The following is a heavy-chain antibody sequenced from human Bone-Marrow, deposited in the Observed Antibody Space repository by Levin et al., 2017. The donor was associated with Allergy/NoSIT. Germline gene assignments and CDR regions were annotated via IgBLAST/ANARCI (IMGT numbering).Heavy chain of an antibody. D-gene: IGHD5-12*01. Sequence: GGSLRLSCAASGFTFSSYAMHWVRQAPGKGLEWVAVISYDGSNKYYADSVKGRFTISRDNSKNTLYLQMNSLRAEDTAVYYCARDRRYSGYDSLDYWGQGTLVTVSS. CDR3: ARDRRYSGYDSLDY. CDR1: GFTFSSYA. J-gene: IGHJ4*02. V-gene: IGHV3-30-3*01. CDR2: ISYDGSNK.